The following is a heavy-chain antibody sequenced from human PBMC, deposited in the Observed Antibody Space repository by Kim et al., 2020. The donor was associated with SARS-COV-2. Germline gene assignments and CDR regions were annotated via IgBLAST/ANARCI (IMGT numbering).Heavy chain of an antibody. J-gene: IGHJ6*02. D-gene: IGHD3-22*01. CDR2: INHSGST. Sequence: SETLSLTCAVYGGSFSGYYWSWIRQPPGKGLEWIGEINHSGSTNYNPSLKSRVTISVDTSKNQFSLKLSSVTAADTAVYYCARGLRRDSSGYYQVYYYYYGMDVWGQGTTVTVSS. CDR3: ARGLRRDSSGYYQVYYYYYGMDV. V-gene: IGHV4-34*01. CDR1: GGSFSGYY.